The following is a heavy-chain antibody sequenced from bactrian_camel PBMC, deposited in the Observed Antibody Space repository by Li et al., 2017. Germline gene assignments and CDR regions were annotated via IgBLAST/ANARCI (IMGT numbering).Heavy chain of an antibody. CDR1: GSMYNSKF. D-gene: IGHD5*01. CDR3: ATDPPRPGWVLVPDFGY. CDR2: VHVGGGIA. Sequence: VQLVESGGGSVQAGGSLTLSCAASGSMYNSKFMGWFRQAPGKEREPVAGVHVGGGIANYADSVKGRFTISRDNAKNTLYLQMNSLKSEDTALYYCATDPPRPGWVLVPDFGYWGQGTQVTVS. V-gene: IGHV3S54*01. J-gene: IGHJ6*01.